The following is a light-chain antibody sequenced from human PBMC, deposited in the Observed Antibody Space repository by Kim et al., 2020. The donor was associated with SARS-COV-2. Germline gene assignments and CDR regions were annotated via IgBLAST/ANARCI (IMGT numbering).Light chain of an antibody. V-gene: IGLV1-47*01. Sequence: QSVLSQAPSASGTPGKRVTISCSGSSSNIGNNFVYWYQQIPGTAPKVLIYKNHRRPSGVPDRFSGSKSGTSASLAISGLRSEDEGDYYCASWDDSLSGFVVFGGGTQLTVL. CDR2: KNH. CDR3: ASWDDSLSGFVV. J-gene: IGLJ2*01. CDR1: SSNIGNNF.